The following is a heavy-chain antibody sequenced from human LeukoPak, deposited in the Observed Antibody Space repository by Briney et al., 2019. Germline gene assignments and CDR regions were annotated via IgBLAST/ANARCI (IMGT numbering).Heavy chain of an antibody. CDR2: INPNSGGT. V-gene: IGHV1-2*02. D-gene: IGHD3-22*01. CDR1: GYTFTGYY. Sequence: ASVKVSCKASGYTFTGYYMHWVRQAPGQGLEWMGWINPNSGGTNYAQKFQGRVTMTRDTSISTAYMVLSRLRSDATAVYYCARGNRRRYYYDSSGYYLFDYWGQGTLVTVSS. J-gene: IGHJ4*02. CDR3: ARGNRRRYYYDSSGYYLFDY.